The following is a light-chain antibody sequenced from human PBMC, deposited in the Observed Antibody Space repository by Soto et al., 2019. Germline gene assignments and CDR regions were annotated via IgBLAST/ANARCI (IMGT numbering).Light chain of an antibody. Sequence: IVMTQSPATLSVSPGERAALSCRASQSVGGDLAWYQRKPGQAPRLLIYGASSRAPGIPARFSGSGSGTEFTLTISSLQSEDIAVYYCQQYGSSLWTFGQGTKVDIK. CDR1: QSVGGD. CDR2: GAS. J-gene: IGKJ1*01. CDR3: QQYGSSLWT. V-gene: IGKV3-15*01.